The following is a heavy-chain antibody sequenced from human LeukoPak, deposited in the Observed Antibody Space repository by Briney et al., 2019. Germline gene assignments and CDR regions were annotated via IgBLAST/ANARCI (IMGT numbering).Heavy chain of an antibody. D-gene: IGHD2-2*01. CDR3: ARGGYFVAVPAARRKNNWFDP. V-gene: IGHV4-34*01. J-gene: IGHJ5*02. CDR2: INHSGST. Sequence: SETLSLTCAVYGGSFSGYYWSWIRQPPGKGLEWIGEINHSGSTNYNPSLKSRVTISVATSKNQFSLKLSSVTAADRAVYYCARGGYFVAVPAARRKNNWFDPWGQGTLITVSS. CDR1: GGSFSGYY.